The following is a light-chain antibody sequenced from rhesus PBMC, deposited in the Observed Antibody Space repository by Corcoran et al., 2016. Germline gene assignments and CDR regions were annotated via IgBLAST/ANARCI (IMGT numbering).Light chain of an antibody. CDR2: KAS. CDR1: QSISSW. Sequence: DIQMTQSPSSLSASVGDTVTITCRASQSISSWLSWYPQKPGKPPNLLVDKASSLQSGVPSRFRGSGSGTDFTLTISSLQAEYFATYYCQQYNSSPYRFGQGTKGEIK. J-gene: IGKJ2*01. V-gene: IGKV1-22*01. CDR3: QQYNSSPYR.